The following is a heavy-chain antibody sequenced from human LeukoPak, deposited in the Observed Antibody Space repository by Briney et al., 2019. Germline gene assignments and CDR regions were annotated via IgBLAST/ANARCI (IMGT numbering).Heavy chain of an antibody. CDR2: ISYDGSNK. D-gene: IGHD6-19*01. CDR1: GFTFSSYA. Sequence: GGSLRLSCAASGFTFSSYAMHWVGKAPGKGLEWVAVISYDGSNKYYADSVKGRFTISRDNSKNTLYLQMNSLRAEDTAVYYCARVLSSGWYEVLWYFDLWGRGTLVTVSS. V-gene: IGHV3-30-3*01. J-gene: IGHJ2*01. CDR3: ARVLSSGWYEVLWYFDL.